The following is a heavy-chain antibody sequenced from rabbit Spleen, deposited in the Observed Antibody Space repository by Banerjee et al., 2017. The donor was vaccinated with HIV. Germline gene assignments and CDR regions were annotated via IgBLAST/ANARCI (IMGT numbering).Heavy chain of an antibody. CDR3: ARGTYYSHGYFGYNL. J-gene: IGHJ4*01. D-gene: IGHD6-1*01. CDR1: GFSFSSSYW. Sequence: QQQLEESGGDLVKPEGSLTLTCTASGFSFSSSYWICWVRQAPGKGLEWIACMNAGSSGSTYYASWAKGRFTISKTSSTTVTLQMTSLTAADTATYFCARGTYYSHGYFGYNLWGPGTLVTVS. CDR2: MNAGSSGST. V-gene: IGHV1S45*01.